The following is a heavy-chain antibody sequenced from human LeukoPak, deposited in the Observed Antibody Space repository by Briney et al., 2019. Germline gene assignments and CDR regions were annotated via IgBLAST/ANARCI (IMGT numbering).Heavy chain of an antibody. Sequence: SETLSLTCTVSGGSISSGDYYWSWIRQPPGKGLEWIGYIYYSGSTYYNPSLKSRVTISVDTSKNQFSLKPSSVTAADTAVYYCARDQAYDPLNWFDPWGQGTLVTVSS. J-gene: IGHJ5*02. V-gene: IGHV4-30-4*01. CDR1: GGSISSGDYY. D-gene: IGHD5-12*01. CDR3: ARDQAYDPLNWFDP. CDR2: IYYSGST.